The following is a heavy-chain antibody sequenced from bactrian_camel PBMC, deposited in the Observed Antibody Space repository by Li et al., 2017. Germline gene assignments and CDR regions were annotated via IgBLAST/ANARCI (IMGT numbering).Heavy chain of an antibody. CDR3: ALQLIPPWSSCSPGPIIQADFRY. J-gene: IGHJ6*01. Sequence: HVQLVESGGGSVQAGGTLRLSCAASTTTFDDAPYYMGWFRQTAADEREAIASILGDVPTIHKDSVKGRFTISRDHAKNTLYLEMHSLKPEDTAMYYCALQLIPPWSSCSPGPIIQADFRYWGQGTQVTVS. CDR1: TTTFDDAPYY. CDR2: ILGDVPT. V-gene: IGHV3S53*01. D-gene: IGHD2*01.